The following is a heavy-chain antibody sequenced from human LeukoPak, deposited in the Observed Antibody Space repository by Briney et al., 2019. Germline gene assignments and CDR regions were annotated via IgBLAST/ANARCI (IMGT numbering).Heavy chain of an antibody. CDR3: ARELTYADY. CDR2: IYYSGST. CDR1: GGSISSGDYY. V-gene: IGHV4-30-4*01. J-gene: IGHJ4*02. D-gene: IGHD4/OR15-4a*01. Sequence: PSQTLSLTYTVSGGSISSGDYYWGWIRQPPGKGLEWIGYIYYSGSTYYNPSLKSRVTMSVDTSKNQFSLKLSSVTAADTAVYYCARELTYADYWGQGTLVTVSS.